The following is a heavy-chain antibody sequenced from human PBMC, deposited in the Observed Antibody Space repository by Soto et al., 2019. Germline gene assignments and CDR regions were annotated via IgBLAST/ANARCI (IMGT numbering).Heavy chain of an antibody. D-gene: IGHD3-3*01. CDR2: IYYSGST. CDR3: VKDWGHDFWNGYFNF. Sequence: SETLSLTCTVSGGSVSSGSYYWSWIRQPPGKGLEWIGYIYYSGSTNYNPSLKSRFTTSRDNAKNSLYLEMNSLRTEDTALYYCVKDWGHDFWNGYFNFWGQGTLVTVSS. V-gene: IGHV4-61*03. J-gene: IGHJ4*02. CDR1: GGSVSSGSYY.